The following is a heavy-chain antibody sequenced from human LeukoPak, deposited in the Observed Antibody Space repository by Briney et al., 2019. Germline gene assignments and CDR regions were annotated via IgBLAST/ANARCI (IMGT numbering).Heavy chain of an antibody. CDR3: AREARVYCTNGVCSKKLIIYFDY. J-gene: IGHJ4*02. Sequence: GASVNVSCKASGYTFTVYYMHWVRQAPGQGLEWMGRINPNSGGTNYAQKFQGRVTMTRDTSISTAYMELSRLRSDDTAVYYCAREARVYCTNGVCSKKLIIYFDYWGQGTLVTVSS. CDR1: GYTFTVYY. CDR2: INPNSGGT. V-gene: IGHV1-2*06. D-gene: IGHD2-8*01.